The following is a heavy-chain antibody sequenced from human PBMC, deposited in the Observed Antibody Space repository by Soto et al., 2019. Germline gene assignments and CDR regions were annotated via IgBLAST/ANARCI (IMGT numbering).Heavy chain of an antibody. J-gene: IGHJ3*02. Sequence: GGSLRLSCAASGFTFSDYYMSWIRQAPGKGLEWVSYISSSGSTIYYADSVKGRFTISRDNAKNSLYLQMNSLRAEDTAVYYCARVFIAAAGTNAFDIWGQGTMVTVSS. D-gene: IGHD6-13*01. CDR1: GFTFSDYY. V-gene: IGHV3-11*01. CDR2: ISSSGSTI. CDR3: ARVFIAAAGTNAFDI.